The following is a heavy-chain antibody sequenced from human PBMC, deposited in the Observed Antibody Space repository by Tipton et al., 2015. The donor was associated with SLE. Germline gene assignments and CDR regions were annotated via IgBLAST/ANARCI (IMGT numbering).Heavy chain of an antibody. V-gene: IGHV4-38-2*02. CDR1: GYSISSGYY. D-gene: IGHD6-13*01. Sequence: TLSLTCAVSGYSISSGYYWGWIRQPPGKGLEWIGSIYHSGSTYYNPSLKSRVTISVDTSKNQFSLKLSSVTAADTAVYYCARDQAGHSSSWYFDYWGQGTLVTVSS. CDR2: IYHSGST. J-gene: IGHJ4*02. CDR3: ARDQAGHSSSWYFDY.